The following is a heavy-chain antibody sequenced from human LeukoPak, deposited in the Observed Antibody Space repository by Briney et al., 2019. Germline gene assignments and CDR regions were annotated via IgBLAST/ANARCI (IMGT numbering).Heavy chain of an antibody. V-gene: IGHV4-4*02. D-gene: IGHD6-13*01. CDR2: IYHSGST. CDR3: ARAVAAAGSPYFDY. CDR1: GGSISSSNW. Sequence: PSETLSLTCAVSGGSISSSNWWSWVRQPPGKGLEWIGEIYHSGSTNYNPSLKSRVTISVDKSKNQFSLELSSVTAADTAVYYCARAVAAAGSPYFDYWGQGTLVTVSS. J-gene: IGHJ4*02.